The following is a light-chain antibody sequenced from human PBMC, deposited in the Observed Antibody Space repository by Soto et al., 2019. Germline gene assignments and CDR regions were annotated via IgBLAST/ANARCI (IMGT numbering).Light chain of an antibody. CDR1: QSSSSY. Sequence: DIQMTHSPSSLSASVGDRVTINCRASQSSSSYLNWSQQKPGHAPKLMIYAASSLQSGVPSRFSGSGSGTDFTLTISSLQPEDVATYYCQQSYSTPITLGQGTRLEI. CDR2: AAS. J-gene: IGKJ5*01. CDR3: QQSYSTPIT. V-gene: IGKV1-39*01.